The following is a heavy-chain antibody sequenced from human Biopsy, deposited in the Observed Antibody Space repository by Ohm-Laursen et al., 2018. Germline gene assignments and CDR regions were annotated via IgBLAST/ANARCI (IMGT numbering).Heavy chain of an antibody. Sequence: TLSLTCTVSGCSLSSYYWSWIRQPTGQGLEWIGRIYSSGSTNYNPSLKSRVTVSMDVSNNDFSLKLTSVTAADTAVYYCARALGGYDLSAYYIDSWGQGTLVTVSS. D-gene: IGHD3-22*01. V-gene: IGHV4-4*07. CDR3: ARALGGYDLSAYYIDS. CDR1: GCSLSSYY. CDR2: IYSSGST. J-gene: IGHJ4*02.